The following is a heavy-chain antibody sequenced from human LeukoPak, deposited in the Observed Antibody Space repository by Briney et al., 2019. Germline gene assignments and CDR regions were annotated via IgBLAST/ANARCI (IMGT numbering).Heavy chain of an antibody. CDR2: IYHSGST. CDR1: GGSISSGGYY. J-gene: IGHJ4*02. CDR3: ARGVLRYFDWFYIGY. Sequence: PSQTLSLTCTVSGGSISSGGYYWSWIRQPPGKGLEWIGYIYHSGSTYYNPSLKSRVTISVDRSKNQFSLKLSSVTAADTAVYYCARGVLRYFDWFYIGYWGQGTLVTVSS. V-gene: IGHV4-30-2*01. D-gene: IGHD3-9*01.